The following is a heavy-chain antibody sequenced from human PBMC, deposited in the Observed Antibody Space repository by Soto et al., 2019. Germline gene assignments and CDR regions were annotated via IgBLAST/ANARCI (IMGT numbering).Heavy chain of an antibody. CDR1: GGSISSSSYY. D-gene: IGHD2-2*01. CDR3: IVVVPAAMFLDY. CDR2: IYYSGST. V-gene: IGHV4-39*01. J-gene: IGHJ4*02. Sequence: QLQLQESGPGLVKPSETLSLTCTVSGGSISSSSYYWGWIRQPPGKGLEWIGSIYYSGSTHYNPSLKSRVTISVDTSKNQFSLKLSSVTAADTAVYYCIVVVPAAMFLDYWGQGTLVTVSS.